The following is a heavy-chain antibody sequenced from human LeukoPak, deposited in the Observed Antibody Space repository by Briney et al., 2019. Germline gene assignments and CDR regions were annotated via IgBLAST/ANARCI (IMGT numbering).Heavy chain of an antibody. Sequence: GASVKVSCKTSGYTFTTYAIHWVRQAPGARLKWMGCFNVGHGNTEYSERFQGRVTITTDASATTHFMELSSLRSEDAAVYYCASQYYYGPTGYYGGFDYWGQGTPVTVSS. CDR3: ASQYYYGPTGYYGGFDY. CDR1: GYTFTTYA. V-gene: IGHV1-3*01. CDR2: FNVGHGNT. D-gene: IGHD3-22*01. J-gene: IGHJ4*02.